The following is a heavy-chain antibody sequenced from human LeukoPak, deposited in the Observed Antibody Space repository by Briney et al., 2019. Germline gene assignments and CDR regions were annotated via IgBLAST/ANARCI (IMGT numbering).Heavy chain of an antibody. J-gene: IGHJ4*02. Sequence: SGTLSLTCTVSGGSFSSTNWWNWVRRPPGKGLEWIGEIHHTGSTSYNPSLQSRVTISIDKSKNQFSLNLRSVTAADTAVYYCARDSDEYSSSWYIRYWGQGTLVTVSS. D-gene: IGHD6-13*01. CDR2: IHHTGST. V-gene: IGHV4-4*02. CDR1: GGSFSSTNW. CDR3: ARDSDEYSSSWYIRY.